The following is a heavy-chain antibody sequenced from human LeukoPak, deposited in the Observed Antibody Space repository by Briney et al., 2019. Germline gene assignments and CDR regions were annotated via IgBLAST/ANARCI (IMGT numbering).Heavy chain of an antibody. V-gene: IGHV4-59*08. Sequence: SDTLSLTCTVSGGSISSYYCNWIRQPPGKGLEWIGYIYYSGGTYYNPSLKSRVTMSLDTSKNQFSLKLSSVTAADTAVYYCARLPDYYDNSDYYPFWGQGTLVTVSS. CDR2: IYYSGGT. CDR1: GGSISSYY. J-gene: IGHJ4*02. D-gene: IGHD3-22*01. CDR3: ARLPDYYDNSDYYPF.